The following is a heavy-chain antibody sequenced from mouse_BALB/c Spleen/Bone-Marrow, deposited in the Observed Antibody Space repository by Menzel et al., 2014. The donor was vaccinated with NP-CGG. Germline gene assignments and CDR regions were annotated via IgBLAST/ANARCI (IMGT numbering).Heavy chain of an antibody. Sequence: EVKLMESGPELVKPGASVKISCKASGYSFXGYYMHWVKQSHVKSLEWIGRINPYNGATSYNQNFKDKASLTVDKSSSTAYMELHSLTSEDSAVYYCASYGNYGWGQGTTLTVSS. CDR1: GYSFXGYY. CDR3: ASYGNYG. J-gene: IGHJ2*01. CDR2: INPYNGAT. V-gene: IGHV1-31*01. D-gene: IGHD2-1*01.